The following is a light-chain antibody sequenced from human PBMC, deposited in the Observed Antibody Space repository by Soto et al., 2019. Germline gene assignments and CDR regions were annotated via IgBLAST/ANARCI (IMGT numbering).Light chain of an antibody. CDR1: QSINSF. Sequence: DIQMTQSPSSLSASLGDRVTITCRASQSINSFLNWYQHQPGKAPKVLIYAASNLQSGVPSRFNGNGSGTDFILTISSLQPEDFATYFCQQTYRPSYTFAQGTRLEIK. CDR2: AAS. V-gene: IGKV1-39*01. CDR3: QQTYRPSYT. J-gene: IGKJ2*01.